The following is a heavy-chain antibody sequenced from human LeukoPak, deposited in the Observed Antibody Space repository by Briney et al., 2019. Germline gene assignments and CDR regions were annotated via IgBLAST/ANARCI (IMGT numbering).Heavy chain of an antibody. J-gene: IGHJ4*02. V-gene: IGHV3-21*01. Sequence: GGSLRLSCAASGFTFNTFNMNWVRQAPGKGLEWVSPITSGGDYIYYADSVKGRFTTSRDNAKNSLSLQLNSLRVEDTAVYYCARGHYDVLAASYKWTPDYWGQGTLVTVSS. CDR2: ITSGGDYI. CDR3: ARGHYDVLAASYKWTPDY. D-gene: IGHD3-9*01. CDR1: GFTFNTFN.